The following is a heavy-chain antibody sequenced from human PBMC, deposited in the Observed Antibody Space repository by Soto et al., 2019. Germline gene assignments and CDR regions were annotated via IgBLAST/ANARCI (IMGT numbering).Heavy chain of an antibody. J-gene: IGHJ5*02. CDR3: GSHPERIEEMGWFNP. V-gene: IGHV3-11*04. Sequence: GGSLRLSCAASGLTFSDYYMSWIRQAPGKGLEWVSYISSSGSTIYYADSVKGRFTISRDNAKNSLYLQMNSLRAEDTAVYYWGSHPERIEEMGWFNPWGQETLVTVSS. CDR1: GLTFSDYY. D-gene: IGHD1-26*01. CDR2: ISSSGSTI.